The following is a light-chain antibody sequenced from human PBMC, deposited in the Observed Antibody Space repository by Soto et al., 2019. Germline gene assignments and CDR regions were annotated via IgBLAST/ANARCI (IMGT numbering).Light chain of an antibody. CDR3: RSFKSANTLV. CDR2: EVS. V-gene: IGLV2-14*01. CDR1: SSDVGGYNY. Sequence: QSALTQPASVSGSAGQSIAISCTGTSSDVGGYNYVSWYQQHPGKAPKLLLSEVSKRPSGVSDRFSGYKSGNSASLTISGLQTQDESDYYCRSFKSANTLVFGPEAKVTVL. J-gene: IGLJ1*01.